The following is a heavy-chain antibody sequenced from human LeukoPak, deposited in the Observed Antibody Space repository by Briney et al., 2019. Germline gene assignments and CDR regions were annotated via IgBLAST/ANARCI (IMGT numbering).Heavy chain of an antibody. CDR2: ISGRGGTT. J-gene: IGHJ4*02. CDR3: AKDYRGSYSACRS. Sequence: GGSLRLSCAASGFTFHSYDMNWVRQAPGKGLEGVSTISGRGGTTHYPDSVKGRFTISKVNAKNALYLQMNRLRREDTAVDYCAKDYRGSYSACRSWGEGTRVGVSS. D-gene: IGHD1-26*01. V-gene: IGHV3-23*01. CDR1: GFTFHSYD.